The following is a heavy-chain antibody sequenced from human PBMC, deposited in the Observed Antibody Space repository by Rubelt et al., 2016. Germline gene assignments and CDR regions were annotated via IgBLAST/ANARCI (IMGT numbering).Heavy chain of an antibody. Sequence: QVQLQESGPGLVKPSETLSLTCTVSGGSVSSGSYYWSWIRQPPGQGLEWLGYIYSSGSTSYNPSLESRVTISVVTSENQFSLKLNSVTAADTAVYYCARHRATDTYDAFDIWGQGTVVTVSS. CDR3: ARHRATDTYDAFDI. CDR2: IYSSGST. J-gene: IGHJ3*02. CDR1: GGSVSSGSYY. V-gene: IGHV4-61*01. D-gene: IGHD5-24*01.